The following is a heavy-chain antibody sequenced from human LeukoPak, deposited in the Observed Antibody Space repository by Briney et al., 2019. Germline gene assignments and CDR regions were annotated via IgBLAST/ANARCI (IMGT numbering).Heavy chain of an antibody. D-gene: IGHD3-22*01. Sequence: GGSLRLSCAASGFTFSSHGMHWVRHAPGKGLEWVAFIRYDGSNKYYADSVKGRFTISRDNSKNTLYLQMNSLRAEDTAVYYCAKDGIVVERSDAFDIWGQGTTVTVSS. J-gene: IGHJ3*02. CDR2: IRYDGSNK. V-gene: IGHV3-30*02. CDR1: GFTFSSHG. CDR3: AKDGIVVERSDAFDI.